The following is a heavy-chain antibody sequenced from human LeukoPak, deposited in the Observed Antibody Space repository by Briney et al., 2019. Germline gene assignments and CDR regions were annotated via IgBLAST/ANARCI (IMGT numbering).Heavy chain of an antibody. J-gene: IGHJ4*02. D-gene: IGHD5-24*01. CDR2: IYSGGST. V-gene: IGHV3-66*01. CDR3: AKSGYNRFDY. Sequence: GGSLRLSRAASGFTVSSNYMSWVRQAPGKGLEWVSVIYSGGSTYYADSVKGRFTISRDNSKNTLYLQMNSLRAEDTAVYYCAKSGYNRFDYWGQGTLVTVSS. CDR1: GFTVSSNY.